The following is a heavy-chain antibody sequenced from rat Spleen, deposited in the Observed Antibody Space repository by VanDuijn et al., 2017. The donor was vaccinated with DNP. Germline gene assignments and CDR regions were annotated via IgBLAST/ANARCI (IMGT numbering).Heavy chain of an antibody. D-gene: IGHD1-4*01. V-gene: IGHV5-22*01. CDR3: ARHVLPLRVWDY. CDR2: TNYNGGST. Sequence: EVQLVESGGGSVQTGGSLKLSCAASGFTFSDFYMSCVRQAPTKGLEWVAYTNYNGGSTYNGDSVKGRFTICRDNAKNTLYLQMNSLRSEDMATYYCARHVLPLRVWDYWGQGVM. J-gene: IGHJ2*01. CDR1: GFTFSDFY.